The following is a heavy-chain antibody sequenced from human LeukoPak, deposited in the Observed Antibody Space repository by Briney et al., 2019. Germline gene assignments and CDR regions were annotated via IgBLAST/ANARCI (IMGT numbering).Heavy chain of an antibody. CDR1: GGSISSSSYY. V-gene: IGHV4-39*01. Sequence: SETLSLTCTVSGGSISSSSYYWGWIRQPPGKGLEWIGEINHSGSTNYNPSLKSRVTISVDTSKNQFSLKLSSVTAADTAVYYCARQRLRYQWNWFDPWGQGTLVTVSS. D-gene: IGHD4-17*01. CDR3: ARQRLRYQWNWFDP. CDR2: INHSGST. J-gene: IGHJ5*02.